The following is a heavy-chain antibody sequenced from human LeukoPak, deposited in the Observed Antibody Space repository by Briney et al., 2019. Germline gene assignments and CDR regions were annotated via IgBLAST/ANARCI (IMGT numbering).Heavy chain of an antibody. V-gene: IGHV3-74*01. CDR1: GFTFSYYW. D-gene: IGHD5-18*01. CDR3: ARVRTNTYGFDY. CDR2: INSDGSST. Sequence: PGGSLRLSCAASGFTFSYYWMHWVRQAPGKGLVWVSHINSDGSSTSYADSVKGRFTISRDNAKNTLYLQMNSLSAEDTAVYYCARVRTNTYGFDYWGQGNLVTVSS. J-gene: IGHJ4*02.